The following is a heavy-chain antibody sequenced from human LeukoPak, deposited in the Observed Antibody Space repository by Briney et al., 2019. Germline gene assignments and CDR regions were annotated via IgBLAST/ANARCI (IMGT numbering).Heavy chain of an antibody. Sequence: SETLSLTCAVSGGSISSGGYSRSWIRQPPGKGLEWIGYIYHSGSTYYNPSLKSRVTISVDTSKNQFSLKLSSVTAADTAVYYCARGPNLGYCSGGSCHVFNYWGQGALVTVSS. V-gene: IGHV4-30-2*01. CDR2: IYHSGST. CDR3: ARGPNLGYCSGGSCHVFNY. D-gene: IGHD2-15*01. CDR1: GGSISSGGYS. J-gene: IGHJ4*02.